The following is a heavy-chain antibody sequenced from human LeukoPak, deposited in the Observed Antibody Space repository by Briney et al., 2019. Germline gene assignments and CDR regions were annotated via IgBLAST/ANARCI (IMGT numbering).Heavy chain of an antibody. CDR3: ARWGQQLVPFGCFDP. J-gene: IGHJ5*02. CDR2: ISSSGSTI. CDR1: GFTFSDSY. Sequence: GGSLRLSCAASGFTFSDSYMSWIRQAPGKGLEWVSYISSSGSTIYYADSVKGRFTISRDNAKNSLYLQMNSLRAEDTAVYYCARWGQQLVPFGCFDPWGQGTLVTVSS. V-gene: IGHV3-11*01. D-gene: IGHD6-13*01.